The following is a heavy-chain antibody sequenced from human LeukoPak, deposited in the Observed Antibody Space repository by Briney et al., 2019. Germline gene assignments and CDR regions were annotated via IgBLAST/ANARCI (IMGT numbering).Heavy chain of an antibody. CDR1: GGTFSSYA. Sequence: SVKVSCKASGGTFSSYAISWVRQAPGQGLEWMERIIPILGIANYAQKFQGRVTITADKSTSTAYMELSSLRSEDTAVYYCARGNYYDSRDPNAFDIWGQGTMVTVSS. J-gene: IGHJ3*02. CDR3: ARGNYYDSRDPNAFDI. CDR2: IIPILGIA. D-gene: IGHD3-22*01. V-gene: IGHV1-69*04.